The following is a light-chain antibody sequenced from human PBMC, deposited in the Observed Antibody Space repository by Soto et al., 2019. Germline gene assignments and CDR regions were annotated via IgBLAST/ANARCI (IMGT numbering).Light chain of an antibody. CDR1: QSINSF. CDR2: GAS. V-gene: IGKV3-20*01. CDR3: QQYGGSPRT. Sequence: EIVLTQSPGTLSLSSGEGATLSCRASQSINSFLAWYQQRRGQAPRLLIRGASNRATGIPDRFSGSGSGTDFTLTISRLEPEDFAVYYCQQYGGSPRTFGQGTKVDIK. J-gene: IGKJ1*01.